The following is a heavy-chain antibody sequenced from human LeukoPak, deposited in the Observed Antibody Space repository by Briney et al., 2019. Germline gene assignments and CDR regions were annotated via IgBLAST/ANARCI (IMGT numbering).Heavy chain of an antibody. CDR1: GYTLTNYD. D-gene: IGHD5-18*01. Sequence: GASVKVSCKASGYTLTNYDISWVRQAPGQGLEWMGWINAGNGNTKYSQKFQGRVTITRDTSASTAYMELSSLRSEDTAVYYCARATATAMVTVWGQGTLVTVSS. CDR3: ARATATAMVTV. J-gene: IGHJ4*02. V-gene: IGHV1-3*01. CDR2: INAGNGNT.